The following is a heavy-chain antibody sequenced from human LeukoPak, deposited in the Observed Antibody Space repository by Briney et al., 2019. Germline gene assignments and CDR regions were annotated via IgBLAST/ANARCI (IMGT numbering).Heavy chain of an antibody. CDR2: IKSKTEGGTT. D-gene: IGHD1-26*01. J-gene: IGHJ4*02. CDR1: GFTFSNAW. Sequence: GGSLRLSCAASGFTFSNAWMSWVRQAPGKGLEWVGRIKSKTEGGTTDYPAPVKDRFTISRDDSKNTLYLQMNSLKTEDTAVYYCTTAAGSGYWGQGTLVSVS. V-gene: IGHV3-15*01. CDR3: TTAAGSGY.